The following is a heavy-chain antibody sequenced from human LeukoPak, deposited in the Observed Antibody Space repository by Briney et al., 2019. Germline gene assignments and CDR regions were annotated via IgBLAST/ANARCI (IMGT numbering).Heavy chain of an antibody. Sequence: SETLSLTCTVSGGSISSYYWSWIRQPAGKGLEWMGRIHTSGSTNYNPSLKSRVTISVDTSKNQFSLKLSSVTAADTAVYYCARAMSSGWHYFDYWGQGTLVTVSS. CDR1: GGSISSYY. J-gene: IGHJ4*02. CDR2: IHTSGST. CDR3: ARAMSSGWHYFDY. D-gene: IGHD6-19*01. V-gene: IGHV4-4*07.